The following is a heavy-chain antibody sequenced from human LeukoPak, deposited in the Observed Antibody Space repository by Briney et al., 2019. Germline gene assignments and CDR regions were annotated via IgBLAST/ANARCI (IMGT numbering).Heavy chain of an antibody. CDR2: ISWDGGST. J-gene: IGHJ4*02. V-gene: IGHV3-43*01. Sequence: PGGSLRLSCAASGFTFDDYTMHWVRQAPGKDLEWVSLISWDGGSTYYADSVKGRFTISRDNSKNSLYLQMNSLRTEDTALYYCAKGLTLWDAFDYWGQGTLVTVSS. CDR1: GFTFDDYT. CDR3: AKGLTLWDAFDY. D-gene: IGHD1-26*01.